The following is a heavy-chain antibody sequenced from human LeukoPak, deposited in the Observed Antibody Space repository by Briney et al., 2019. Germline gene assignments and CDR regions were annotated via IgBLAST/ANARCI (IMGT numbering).Heavy chain of an antibody. V-gene: IGHV1-24*01. CDR2: FDPEDGET. D-gene: IGHD1-7*01. Sequence: GASVKVSCKGSGYTLTELSMHWVRQAPGKGLEWMGGFDPEDGETIYAQKFQGRVTMTEDTSTDTAYMELSSLRSEDTAVYYCATERITGTTLGFDYWGQGTLVTVSS. CDR3: ATERITGTTLGFDY. CDR1: GYTLTELS. J-gene: IGHJ4*02.